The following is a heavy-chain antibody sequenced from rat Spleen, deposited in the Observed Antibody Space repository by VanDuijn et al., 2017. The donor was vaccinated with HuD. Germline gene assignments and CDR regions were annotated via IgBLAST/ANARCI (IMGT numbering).Heavy chain of an antibody. J-gene: IGHJ3*01. CDR1: GFSLTSNG. V-gene: IGHV2S12*01. D-gene: IGHD1-4*01. CDR3: TRESLPGFNSHWFLS. CDR2: ISTGRNT. Sequence: QVHLKESGPGLVQSSQTLSLTCTVSGFSLTSNGVSWVRQPPGEGLEWIAAISTGRNTYYNSALSSRLSISRATSKSQVFLKVYSLQTEDTATYFCTRESLPGFNSHWFLSWGQGTLVTFSS.